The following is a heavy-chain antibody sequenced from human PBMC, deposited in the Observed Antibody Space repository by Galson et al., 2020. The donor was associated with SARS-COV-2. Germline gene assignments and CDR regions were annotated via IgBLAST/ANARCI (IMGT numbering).Heavy chain of an antibody. CDR2: IIPILGIA. Sequence: SVKVSCKASGGTFSSYTISWVRQAPGQGLEWMGRIIPILGIANYAQKFQGRVTITADKSTSTAYMELSSLRSEDTAVYYCARTWYSSGWSPRGGDWFDPWGQGTLVSVSS. V-gene: IGHV1-69*02. D-gene: IGHD6-19*01. CDR3: ARTWYSSGWSPRGGDWFDP. CDR1: GGTFSSYT. J-gene: IGHJ5*02.